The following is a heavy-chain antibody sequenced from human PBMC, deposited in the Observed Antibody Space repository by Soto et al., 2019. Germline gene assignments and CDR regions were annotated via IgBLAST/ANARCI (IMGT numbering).Heavy chain of an antibody. CDR1: GFTFRSYA. CDR2: ITYTGDNA. V-gene: IGHV3-23*01. D-gene: IGHD6-13*01. J-gene: IGHJ6*02. Sequence: GGSLRLSCAASGFTFRSYAMTWVRQAPEKGLEWVSSITYTGDNAYYADSVKSRFTISRDNFRSTLSLQMNSLRAEDTAMYYCAPGGIAAAGIYYYGLDVWGQGTTVTVPS. CDR3: APGGIAAAGIYYYGLDV.